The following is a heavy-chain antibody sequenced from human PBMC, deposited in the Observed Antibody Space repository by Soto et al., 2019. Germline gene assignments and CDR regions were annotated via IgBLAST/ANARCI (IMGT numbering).Heavy chain of an antibody. CDR2: IIPIFGTA. V-gene: IGHV1-69*01. CDR1: GGTFSSYA. D-gene: IGHD3-22*01. CDR3: ARTKYYYDSSAVDAFDI. Sequence: QVQLVQSGAEVKKPGSSVKVSYKASGGTFSSYAISWVRQAPGQGLEWMGGIIPIFGTANYAQKFQGRVTITADESTSTAYMELSSLRSEDTAVYYCARTKYYYDSSAVDAFDIWGQGTMVTVSS. J-gene: IGHJ3*02.